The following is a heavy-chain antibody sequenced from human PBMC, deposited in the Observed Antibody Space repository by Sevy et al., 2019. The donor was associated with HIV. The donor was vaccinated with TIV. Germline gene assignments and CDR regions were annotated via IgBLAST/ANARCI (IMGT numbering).Heavy chain of an antibody. Sequence: ASVKVSCKASGYTFTGYYMHWVRQAPGQGLEWMGWINPNSGGTNYAQKFQGRVTMTRDTSISTAYMELSRLRSDDTAVYYCARGRGSPPYYYYYAMDVWGQGTTVTVSS. D-gene: IGHD3-16*01. CDR1: GYTFTGYY. CDR3: ARGRGSPPYYYYYAMDV. J-gene: IGHJ6*02. V-gene: IGHV1-2*02. CDR2: INPNSGGT.